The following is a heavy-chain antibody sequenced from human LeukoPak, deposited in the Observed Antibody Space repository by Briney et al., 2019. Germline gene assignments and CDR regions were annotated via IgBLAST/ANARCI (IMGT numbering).Heavy chain of an antibody. D-gene: IGHD3-10*01. J-gene: IGHJ4*02. CDR1: VYTFAAYY. CDR3: ARVRDGSGSYYPFDY. V-gene: IGHV1-2*02. Sequence: GASVKVSCKASVYTFAAYYIHWVRQAPGQGLEWMGWINPNSGGTKYAENFQGRVTMTSDTSISTVYMELSSDDTAVYYCARVRDGSGSYYPFDYWGQGTLVTASS. CDR2: INPNSGGT.